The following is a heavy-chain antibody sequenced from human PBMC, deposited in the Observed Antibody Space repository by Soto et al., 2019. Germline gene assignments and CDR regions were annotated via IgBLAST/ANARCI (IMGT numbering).Heavy chain of an antibody. J-gene: IGHJ2*01. V-gene: IGHV2-5*02. CDR2: IYWDDDK. Sequence: QITLKESGPTLVKPTQTLTLTCTFSGFSLSTSGVGVGWIRQPPGKALEWLALIYWDDDKRYSPSLKSRLTLTKDTYKNHVVLTMTNMDPVDTASYYCAHVVTRLWYFDLWGRCTLVTVSS. D-gene: IGHD2-21*02. CDR1: GFSLSTSGVG. CDR3: AHVVTRLWYFDL.